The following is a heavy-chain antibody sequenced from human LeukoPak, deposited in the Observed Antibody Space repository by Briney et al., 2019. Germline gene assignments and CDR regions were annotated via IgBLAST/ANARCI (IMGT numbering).Heavy chain of an antibody. V-gene: IGHV3-30*01. CDR2: ISSGGTYE. D-gene: IGHD3-10*01. Sequence: GGALRLSCAASGFTFSNYAMHWVRQAPGKGLEWVSLISSGGTYEYYAASVKGRFTISRDNSKNTLYLQLNSLRAEDTAVYYCARDSTYYYDSGSSGPHYFDNWGQGTLVTVSS. CDR3: ARDSTYYYDSGSSGPHYFDN. CDR1: GFTFSNYA. J-gene: IGHJ4*02.